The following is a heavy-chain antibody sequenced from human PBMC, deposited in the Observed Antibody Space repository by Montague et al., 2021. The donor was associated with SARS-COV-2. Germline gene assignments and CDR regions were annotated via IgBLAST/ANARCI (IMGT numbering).Heavy chain of an antibody. D-gene: IGHD3-3*01. J-gene: IGHJ6*03. Sequence: TLSLTCTVPGDSITSKTHYWDWVRQPAGKGLEWIGRLLTRGATNFNPSLKSRLTISRDTSKNEFYLKLSSVTAADTAVYYCARDSPHFDFWRGHYGDKYYMDIWGKGTTVTVS. V-gene: IGHV4-61*02. CDR3: ARDSPHFDFWRGHYGDKYYMDI. CDR2: LLTRGAT. CDR1: GDSITSKTHY.